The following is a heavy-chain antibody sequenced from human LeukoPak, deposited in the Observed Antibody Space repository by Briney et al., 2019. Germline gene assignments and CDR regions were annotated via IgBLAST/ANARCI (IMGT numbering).Heavy chain of an antibody. CDR2: ISWNSGRI. CDR1: GFTFDDYA. CDR3: AKDSGYSYGTTFYYYYGMDV. V-gene: IGHV3-9*01. D-gene: IGHD5-18*01. Sequence: PGGSLRLSCAASGFTFDDYAMHWVRQAPGKGLEWVSGISWNSGRINYADSVKGRFTISRDNAKNSLYPQMNSLRAEDTALYYCAKDSGYSYGTTFYYYYGMDVWGQGTTVTVSS. J-gene: IGHJ6*02.